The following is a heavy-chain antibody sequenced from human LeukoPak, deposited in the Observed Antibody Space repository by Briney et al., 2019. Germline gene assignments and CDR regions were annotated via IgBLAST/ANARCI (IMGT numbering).Heavy chain of an antibody. Sequence: GGSLRLSCAASGFTFDDYGMSWVRQAPGKGLEWVSGINWNGGSTGYADSVKGRFTISRDNAKNSLYLQMNSLRAEDTAFYYCARDPTMYYYDSSIHDYWGQGTLVTVSS. D-gene: IGHD3-22*01. J-gene: IGHJ4*02. CDR3: ARDPTMYYYDSSIHDY. V-gene: IGHV3-20*04. CDR1: GFTFDDYG. CDR2: INWNGGST.